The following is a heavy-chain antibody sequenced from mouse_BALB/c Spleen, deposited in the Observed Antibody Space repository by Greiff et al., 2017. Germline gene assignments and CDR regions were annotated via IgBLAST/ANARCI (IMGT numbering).Heavy chain of an antibody. CDR1: GYTFTDYN. CDR2: INPNNGGT. Sequence: SGPELVKPGASVKIPCKASGYTFTDYNMDWVKQSHGKSLEWIGDINPNNGGTIYNQKFKGKATLTVDKSSSTAYMELRSLTSEDTAVYYCARTPLLSDYAMDYWGQGTSVTVSS. V-gene: IGHV1-18*01. D-gene: IGHD2-1*01. CDR3: ARTPLLSDYAMDY. J-gene: IGHJ4*01.